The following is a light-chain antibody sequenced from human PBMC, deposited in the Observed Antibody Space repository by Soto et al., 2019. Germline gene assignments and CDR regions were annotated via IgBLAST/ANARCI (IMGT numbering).Light chain of an antibody. CDR3: SSSTSTTTLL. V-gene: IGLV2-14*01. CDR2: AAS. Sequence: QSALTQPASVSGSPGQSITISCTGTSNDVGVFNYVSWYQHHPGNAPKLIIYAASNRPPGVSNRFSGSKSGNTASLTISGLQAEDEAEYYCSSSTSTTTLLFGGGTKVTVL. CDR1: SNDVGVFNY. J-gene: IGLJ2*01.